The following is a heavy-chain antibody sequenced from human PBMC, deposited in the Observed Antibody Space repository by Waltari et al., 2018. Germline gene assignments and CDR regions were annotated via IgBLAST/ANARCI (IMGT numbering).Heavy chain of an antibody. Sequence: QVQLQESGPGMLRPSETLSLTCTVSGNSIKTATYYWGWIRQSPGKGLECLGTIHSSGTTYVPASLEPRVTISVDTFNNRFSLNLRSATAADTAVYFCARLVWFGAWIDNWGQGSLVTVSS. D-gene: IGHD3-10*01. J-gene: IGHJ4*02. CDR1: GNSIKTATYY. V-gene: IGHV4-39*01. CDR2: IHSSGTT. CDR3: ARLVWFGAWIDN.